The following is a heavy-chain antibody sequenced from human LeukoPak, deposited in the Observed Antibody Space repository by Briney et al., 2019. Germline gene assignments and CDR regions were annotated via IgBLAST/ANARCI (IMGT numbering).Heavy chain of an antibody. V-gene: IGHV1-18*01. CDR3: ARLGGGDWGYYYYYGMDV. J-gene: IGHJ6*02. CDR2: ISAYNGNT. D-gene: IGHD2-21*02. CDR1: GYTFTSYG. Sequence: ASVKVSCKASGYTFTSYGISWVRQAPGQGLEWMGWISAYNGNTNYAQKLQGRVTMTTDTSTSTAYMELRSLRSDDTAVYYCARLGGGDWGYYYYYGMDVWGQGTTVTVSS.